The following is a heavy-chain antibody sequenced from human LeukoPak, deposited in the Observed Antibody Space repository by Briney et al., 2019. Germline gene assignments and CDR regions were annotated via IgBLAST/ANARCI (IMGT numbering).Heavy chain of an antibody. D-gene: IGHD5-24*01. Sequence: GGSLRLSCAASGFTVSSNYMSWVRQAPGKGLEWVSVLYSGGVTYYAASVKDRFTISRDNSKNTLYLQMNSLRAKDTAVYYCARGGDGYNFSFDYWGQGTLSPSPQ. CDR3: ARGGDGYNFSFDY. J-gene: IGHJ4*02. CDR2: LYSGGVT. V-gene: IGHV3-66*01. CDR1: GFTVSSNY.